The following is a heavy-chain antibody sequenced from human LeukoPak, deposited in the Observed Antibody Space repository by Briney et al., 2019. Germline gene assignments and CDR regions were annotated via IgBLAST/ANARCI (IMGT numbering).Heavy chain of an antibody. Sequence: GGSLRLSCAASGFTFSNYWMHWVRQAPGKGLVWVSRINSDGINTSYADSVKGRFTISRDNAKNTLNLQMSSLRGEDTAVYFCARETLGVGFDHWGQGILVTVSS. J-gene: IGHJ4*02. CDR2: INSDGINT. CDR1: GFTFSNYW. CDR3: ARETLGVGFDH. V-gene: IGHV3-74*01. D-gene: IGHD3-16*01.